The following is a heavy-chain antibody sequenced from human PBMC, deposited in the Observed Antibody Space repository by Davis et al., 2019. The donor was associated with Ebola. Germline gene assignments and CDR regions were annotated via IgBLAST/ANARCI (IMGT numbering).Heavy chain of an antibody. V-gene: IGHV4-34*01. Sequence: MPSETLSLTCAVYGGSFSGYYWSWIRQPPGKGLEWIGEINHSGSTNYNPSLKSRVTISVDKSKNQFSLKLSSVTAADTAVYYCARDRREVRVSYYYYYGMDVWGQGTTVTVSS. CDR1: GGSFSGYY. D-gene: IGHD1-26*01. CDR3: ARDRREVRVSYYYYYGMDV. J-gene: IGHJ6*02. CDR2: INHSGST.